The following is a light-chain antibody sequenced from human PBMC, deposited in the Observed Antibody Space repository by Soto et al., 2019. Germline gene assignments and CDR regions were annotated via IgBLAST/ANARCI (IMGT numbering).Light chain of an antibody. CDR1: QSISSW. CDR2: KAS. Sequence: DIHLTQSPSTLSASVGDRVTITCRASQSISSWLAWYQQKPGKDPKLLIYKASTLESGVPSRFSGSGSGTDFTLTISSLQPDDFATYYCQHWVDYMWTFGQGTKVEIK. V-gene: IGKV1-5*03. J-gene: IGKJ1*01. CDR3: QHWVDYMWT.